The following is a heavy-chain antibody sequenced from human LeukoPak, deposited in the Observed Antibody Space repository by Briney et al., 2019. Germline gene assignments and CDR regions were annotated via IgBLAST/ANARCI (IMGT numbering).Heavy chain of an antibody. V-gene: IGHV4-59*08. CDR2: IYSSGST. Sequence: PSETLSLTCTVSGGSLNKFYWSWIRQSPEKGLEWIGYIYSSGSTTYNPSLKSRVSISVDTSKNQFSLKLTSMTAADTAVYYCARRTVVLDFWGQGTLVTVSS. CDR1: GGSLNKFY. CDR3: ARRTVVLDF. D-gene: IGHD4-23*01. J-gene: IGHJ4*02.